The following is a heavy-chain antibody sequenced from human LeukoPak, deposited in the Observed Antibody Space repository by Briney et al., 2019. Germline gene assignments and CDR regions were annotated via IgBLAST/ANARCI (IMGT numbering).Heavy chain of an antibody. J-gene: IGHJ5*01. V-gene: IGHV3-23*01. D-gene: IGHD2-2*01. CDR1: GFTFSSYA. CDR3: AKDRHAPGRYCSSTSCFPFDS. Sequence: GGSLRLSCVVSGFTFSSYAMSWVRQAPGKGLEWVSGISGSGGSTYYADSVKGRFTISRDNTKNTLYLQMNSLRAEDTAVYYRAKDRHAPGRYCSSTSCFPFDSWGQGTLVTVSS. CDR2: ISGSGGST.